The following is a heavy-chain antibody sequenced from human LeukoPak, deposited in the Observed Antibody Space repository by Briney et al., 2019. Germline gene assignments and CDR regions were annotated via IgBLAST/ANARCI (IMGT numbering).Heavy chain of an antibody. J-gene: IGHJ5*02. CDR2: IYTSGST. D-gene: IGHD5-18*01. CDR3: ARDPGPGTAMVTWSGGFDP. V-gene: IGHV4-4*07. CDR1: GGSISSYY. Sequence: SETLSLTCTVSGGSISSYYWSWIRQPAGKGLEWIGRIYTSGSTNYNASLKSRVTMSVDTSKNQFSLKLSSVTAADTAVYDCARDPGPGTAMVTWSGGFDPWGQGTLVTVSS.